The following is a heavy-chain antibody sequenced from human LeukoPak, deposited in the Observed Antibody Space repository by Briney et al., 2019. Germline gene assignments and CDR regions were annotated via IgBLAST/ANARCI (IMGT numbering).Heavy chain of an antibody. CDR2: MNPNSGNT. V-gene: IGHV1-8*03. D-gene: IGHD3-9*01. Sequence: ASVKVSCKASGYTFTSYDINWVRQATGQGLEWMGWMNPNSGNTGYAQKFQGRVTITRNTSISTAYMELSSLRSEDTAVYYCARGKNVLRYFELDYWGQGTLVTVSS. CDR1: GYTFTSYD. CDR3: ARGKNVLRYFELDY. J-gene: IGHJ4*02.